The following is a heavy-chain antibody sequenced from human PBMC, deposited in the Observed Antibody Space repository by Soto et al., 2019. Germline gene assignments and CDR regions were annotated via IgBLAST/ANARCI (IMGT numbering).Heavy chain of an antibody. CDR1: GGTFSSYA. CDR3: ARATDCSSTSCYYGWFDP. CDR2: IIPIFGTA. J-gene: IGHJ5*02. Sequence: QVQLVQSGAEVKKPGSSVKVSCTASGGTFSSYAISWVRQAPGQGLEWMGGIIPIFGTANYAQKFQGRVTITADESTSTAYMELSSLRSEDTAVYYCARATDCSSTSCYYGWFDPWGQGTLVTVSS. D-gene: IGHD2-2*01. V-gene: IGHV1-69*01.